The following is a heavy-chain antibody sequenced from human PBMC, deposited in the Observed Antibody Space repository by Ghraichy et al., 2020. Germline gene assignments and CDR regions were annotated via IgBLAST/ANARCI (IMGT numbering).Heavy chain of an antibody. V-gene: IGHV3-30*18. CDR1: GFTFSNYG. J-gene: IGHJ4*02. CDR2: ISSNTVTT. D-gene: IGHD1-1*01. Sequence: GGSLRLSCAASGFTFSNYGMHWVRQAPGKGLELVAVISSNTVTTYYADSVKGRFTISRDNSKNTLYLQMNSLRPEDTALYYCTKEGTRGYKSFDYWGQGTPVTVSS. CDR3: TKEGTRGYKSFDY.